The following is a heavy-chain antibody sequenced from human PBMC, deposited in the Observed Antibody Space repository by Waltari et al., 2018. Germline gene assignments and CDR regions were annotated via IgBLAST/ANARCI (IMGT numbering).Heavy chain of an antibody. Sequence: EVQLVESGGGLVKPGGSLRLSCAASGFTFSSYSMNWVRQAPGKGLEWVSSISSSSSYIYYADSVKCRCTISRDNAKNSLYLQMNSLRAEDTAVYYCASLRGWGLRTYYYGSGSEFDIWGQGTMVTVSS. V-gene: IGHV3-21*01. CDR2: ISSSSSYI. D-gene: IGHD3-10*01. J-gene: IGHJ3*02. CDR3: ASLRGWGLRTYYYGSGSEFDI. CDR1: GFTFSSYS.